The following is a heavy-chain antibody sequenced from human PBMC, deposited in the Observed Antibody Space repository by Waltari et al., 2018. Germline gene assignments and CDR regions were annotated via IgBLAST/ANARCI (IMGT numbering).Heavy chain of an antibody. D-gene: IGHD1-26*01. CDR1: GYIFTTYG. CDR2: INTNPGNP. CDR3: ARGGGTFSKPQYFDS. Sequence: QVQLVQSGSELKKSGASVKVSCKASGYIFTTYGINWVRQAPGQGLEWMGWINTNPGNPTYVQGFTGRFVFSVDTSVSTAYLQISSLKAEDSAIYYCARGGGTFSKPQYFDSWGQGTRVTVSS. J-gene: IGHJ4*02. V-gene: IGHV7-4-1*02.